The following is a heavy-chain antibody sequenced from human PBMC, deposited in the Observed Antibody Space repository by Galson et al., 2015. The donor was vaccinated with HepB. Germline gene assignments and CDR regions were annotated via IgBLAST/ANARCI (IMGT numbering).Heavy chain of an antibody. D-gene: IGHD2-2*02. Sequence: SVKVSCKASGYTFTSYAMHWVRQAPGQRLEWMGWINAGNGNTKYSQKFQGRVTMTTDTSTSTAYMELRSLRSDDTAVYYCARVPRIVVVPAAIRAGDAFDIWGQGTMVTVSS. CDR1: GYTFTSYA. V-gene: IGHV1-3*01. J-gene: IGHJ3*02. CDR2: INAGNGNT. CDR3: ARVPRIVVVPAAIRAGDAFDI.